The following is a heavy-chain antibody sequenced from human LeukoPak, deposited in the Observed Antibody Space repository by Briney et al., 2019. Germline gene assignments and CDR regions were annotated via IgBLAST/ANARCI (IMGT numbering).Heavy chain of an antibody. CDR2: ISGRGDKT. Sequence: GGSLRLSCAASGFIFRDCGMSWVRQAPGKGLEWVSGISGRGDKTYYADSVKGRFTISRDNSKNTLRLQMDSLRDEDTAIYYCAERVQPNAGPFHFWGQGTLASVSS. CDR3: AERVQPNAGPFHF. J-gene: IGHJ4*02. V-gene: IGHV3-23*01. CDR1: GFIFRDCG. D-gene: IGHD3-10*01.